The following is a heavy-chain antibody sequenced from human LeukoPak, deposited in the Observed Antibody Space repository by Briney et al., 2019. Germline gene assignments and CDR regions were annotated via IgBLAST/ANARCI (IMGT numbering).Heavy chain of an antibody. V-gene: IGHV3-23*01. Sequence: GGSLRLSCAASGFTFSSYAMSWVRQAPGKGLEWVSAISGSGGSTYYADSVKGRFTISRDNSKNTLYLQMNSLRAEDTAVYYCARGGYDFWSAYYIKYFDYWGQGTLVTVSS. CDR2: ISGSGGST. D-gene: IGHD3-3*01. J-gene: IGHJ4*02. CDR1: GFTFSSYA. CDR3: ARGGYDFWSAYYIKYFDY.